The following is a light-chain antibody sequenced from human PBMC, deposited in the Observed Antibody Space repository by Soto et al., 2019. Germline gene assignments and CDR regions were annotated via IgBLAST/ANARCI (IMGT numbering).Light chain of an antibody. J-gene: IGLJ3*02. Sequence: QSVLTQPASVSGSRGQSMTMSCTGTSSDVGGYNYVSWYQHHPGKAPKVMIYEVSNRPSGVSNRFSGSKSGNTASLTISGLQAEDEADYYCSSYTSTSSWVFGGGT. CDR3: SSYTSTSSWV. V-gene: IGLV2-14*01. CDR2: EVS. CDR1: SSDVGGYNY.